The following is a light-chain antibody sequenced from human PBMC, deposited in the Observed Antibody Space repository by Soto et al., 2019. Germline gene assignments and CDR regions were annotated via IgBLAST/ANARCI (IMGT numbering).Light chain of an antibody. Sequence: QSVLTQPPSASGTPGQRVTISCSGSSSNIGSNTVDWYQQLPGTAPKLLIYSNNQRPSGVPDRFSGSKSGTSASLAISGLQSEDEAEYYCAAWDDSLNVVFVGGT. CDR3: AAWDDSLNVV. V-gene: IGLV1-44*01. J-gene: IGLJ2*01. CDR2: SNN. CDR1: SSNIGSNT.